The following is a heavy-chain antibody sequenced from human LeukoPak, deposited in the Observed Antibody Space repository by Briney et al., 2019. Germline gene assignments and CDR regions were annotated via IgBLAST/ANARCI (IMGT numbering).Heavy chain of an antibody. CDR3: TRGSIAYYYMDV. D-gene: IGHD3-22*01. Sequence: SETLSLTCTVSGGSISSYYWSWIRQPAGKGLEWIGRIYISGSTNYNPSLKSRVTISVDTSKNQFSLKLSSVTAADTAVYYCTRGSIAYYYMDVWGKGTTVTISS. J-gene: IGHJ6*03. V-gene: IGHV4-4*07. CDR1: GGSISSYY. CDR2: IYISGST.